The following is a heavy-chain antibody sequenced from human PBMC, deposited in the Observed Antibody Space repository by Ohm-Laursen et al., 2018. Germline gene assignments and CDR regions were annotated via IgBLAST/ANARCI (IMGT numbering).Heavy chain of an antibody. V-gene: IGHV3-7*01. CDR1: GFTFSSYW. J-gene: IGHJ4*02. CDR3: TRVSLRVNDDY. CDR2: IKQDGSEK. Sequence: LSLTCAASGFTFSSYWMSWVRQAPGKGLEWVANIKQDGSEKYYVDSVKGRFTISRDNAKNSLYLQMNSLRAEDTALYYCTRVSLRVNDDYWGRGTLVTVSS.